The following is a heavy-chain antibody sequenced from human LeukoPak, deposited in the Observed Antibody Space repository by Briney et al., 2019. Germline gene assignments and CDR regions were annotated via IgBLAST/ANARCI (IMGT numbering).Heavy chain of an antibody. CDR2: IIPIFGTA. Sequence: SVKVSCKASGGTFSSYSISWVRQAPGQGLEWMGGIIPIFGTANYAQKFQGRVTITADESTSTAYMELSSLRSEDTAVYYCARESLTTVVTSDYWGQGTLVTVSS. V-gene: IGHV1-69*13. CDR1: GGTFSSYS. D-gene: IGHD4-23*01. CDR3: ARESLTTVVTSDY. J-gene: IGHJ4*02.